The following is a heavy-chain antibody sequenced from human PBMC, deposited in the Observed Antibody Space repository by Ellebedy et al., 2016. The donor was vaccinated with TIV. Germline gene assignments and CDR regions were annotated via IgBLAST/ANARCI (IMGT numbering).Heavy chain of an antibody. V-gene: IGHV3-48*02. Sequence: GESLKISXAASGFTFSSYSMNWVRQAPGKGLEWVSYISSSSSTIYYADSVKGRFTISRDNAKNSLYLQMNSLRDEDTAVYYCARDSYYYYYGMDVWGQGTTVTVSS. J-gene: IGHJ6*02. CDR1: GFTFSSYS. CDR2: ISSSSSTI. CDR3: ARDSYYYYYGMDV.